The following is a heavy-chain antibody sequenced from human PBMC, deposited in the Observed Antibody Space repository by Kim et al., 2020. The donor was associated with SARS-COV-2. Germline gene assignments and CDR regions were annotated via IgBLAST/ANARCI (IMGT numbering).Heavy chain of an antibody. CDR2: IKSKTDGGTT. Sequence: GGSLRLSCAASGFTFSNAWMSWVRQAPGKGLEWVGRIKSKTDGGTTDYAAPVKGRFTISRDDSKNTLYLQMNSLKTEDTAVYYCTTDPRWFTRDVDYWGQGTLVTVSS. CDR3: TTDPRWFTRDVDY. V-gene: IGHV3-15*01. D-gene: IGHD2-15*01. J-gene: IGHJ4*02. CDR1: GFTFSNAW.